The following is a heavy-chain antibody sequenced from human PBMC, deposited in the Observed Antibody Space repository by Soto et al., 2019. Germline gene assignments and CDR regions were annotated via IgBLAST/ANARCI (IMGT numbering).Heavy chain of an antibody. V-gene: IGHV4-30-4*01. J-gene: IGHJ6*02. D-gene: IGHD3-9*01. CDR1: GGSISSGDYY. CDR2: IYYSGST. CDR3: ARDHYVYDILTGYGYYYGMDV. Sequence: SGTLSLTCTVSGGSISSGDYYWSWIRQPPGKGLEWIGYIYYSGSTYYNPSLKSRVTISVDTSKNQFSLKLSSVTAADTAVYYCARDHYVYDILTGYGYYYGMDVWGQGTTVPVSS.